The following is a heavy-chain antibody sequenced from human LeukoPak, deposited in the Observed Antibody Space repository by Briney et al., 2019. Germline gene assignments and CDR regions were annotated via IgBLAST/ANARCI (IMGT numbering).Heavy chain of an antibody. D-gene: IGHD1-26*01. CDR1: GGSISNYY. V-gene: IGHV4-59*01. Sequence: TSETLSLTCTVSGGSISNYYWSWIRQPPGKGLEWIGYIYYSGSTNYNPSLKSRVTISVDTSKNQFSLKLSSVTAADTAVYYCARVGGTNYYYYGMDVWGQGTTVTVSS. CDR2: IYYSGST. J-gene: IGHJ6*02. CDR3: ARVGGTNYYYYGMDV.